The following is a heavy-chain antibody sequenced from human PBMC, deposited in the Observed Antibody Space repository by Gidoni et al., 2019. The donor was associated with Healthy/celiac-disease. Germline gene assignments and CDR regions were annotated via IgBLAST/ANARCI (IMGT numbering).Heavy chain of an antibody. J-gene: IGHJ6*02. Sequence: EVQLLESGGGLVQPGGALRLSCAASGFTFSMSAMSWVRQAPGKGLEWVSAISGSGGSTYYADSVKGRFTISRDNSKNTLYLQMNSLRAEDTAVYYCAKVASDIVVVPAAGFGPRPYYYYGMDVWGQGTTVTVSS. CDR3: AKVASDIVVVPAAGFGPRPYYYYGMDV. V-gene: IGHV3-23*01. CDR2: ISGSGGST. CDR1: GFTFSMSA. D-gene: IGHD2-2*01.